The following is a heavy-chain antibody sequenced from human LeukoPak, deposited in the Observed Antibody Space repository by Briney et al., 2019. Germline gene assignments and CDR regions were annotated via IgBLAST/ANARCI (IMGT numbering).Heavy chain of an antibody. CDR1: GGSISSGGYY. D-gene: IGHD3-10*01. Sequence: SQTLSLTCTVSGGSISSGGYYWSWIRQHPGKGLEWIGYIYYSGSTYYNPSLKSRVTISVDTSKNQFSLKLSPVTAADTAVYYCARDPRDWYGVRGVFDYWGQGTLVTVSS. V-gene: IGHV4-31*03. CDR2: IYYSGST. J-gene: IGHJ4*02. CDR3: ARDPRDWYGVRGVFDY.